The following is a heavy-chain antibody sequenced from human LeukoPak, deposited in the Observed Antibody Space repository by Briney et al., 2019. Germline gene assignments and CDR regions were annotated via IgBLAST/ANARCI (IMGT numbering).Heavy chain of an antibody. CDR3: ARSIRFLEWLPPGNYFDY. D-gene: IGHD3-3*01. CDR1: GYSISSGYY. Sequence: SETLSLTCAVSGYSISSGYYWGWIRQPPGKGLEWIGSIYHSGGTYYNPSLKSRVTISVDTSKNQFSLKLSSVTAADTAVYYCARSIRFLEWLPPGNYFDYWGQGTLVTVSS. V-gene: IGHV4-38-2*01. J-gene: IGHJ4*02. CDR2: IYHSGGT.